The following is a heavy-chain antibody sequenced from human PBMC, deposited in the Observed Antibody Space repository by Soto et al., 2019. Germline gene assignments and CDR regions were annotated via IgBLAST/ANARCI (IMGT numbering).Heavy chain of an antibody. Sequence: QVQLVESGGGVVQPGRSLRLSCAASGFTFSSYGMHWVRQAPGNGLEWVAVIWYVGSNKYYADSVKGRFTISRDNSKNTLYLQMNSLRAEDTAVYYCAREGAAGAVFDYWGQGTLVTVSS. CDR2: IWYVGSNK. V-gene: IGHV3-33*01. D-gene: IGHD6-25*01. CDR1: GFTFSSYG. CDR3: AREGAAGAVFDY. J-gene: IGHJ4*02.